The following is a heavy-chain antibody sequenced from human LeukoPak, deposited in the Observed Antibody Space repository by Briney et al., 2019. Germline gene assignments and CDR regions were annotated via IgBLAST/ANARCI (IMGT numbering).Heavy chain of an antibody. D-gene: IGHD6-19*01. Sequence: SETLSLTCTVSGGSISSYYWSWIRQPPGKGLEWIGYIYYSGSTSYNPSLKSRVTISLDTSKNQFSLKLRSVTAADTAVYYCARPHSSGWYGGFDIWGQGTMVTVSS. CDR2: IYYSGST. CDR1: GGSISSYY. V-gene: IGHV4-59*08. CDR3: ARPHSSGWYGGFDI. J-gene: IGHJ3*02.